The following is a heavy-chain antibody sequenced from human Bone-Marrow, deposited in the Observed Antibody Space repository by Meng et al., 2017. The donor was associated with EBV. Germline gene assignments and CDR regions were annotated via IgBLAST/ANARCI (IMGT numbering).Heavy chain of an antibody. V-gene: IGHV3-21*01. CDR1: GCTFSSYS. Sequence: EVQLVGSGGVQVMPGGSLRLSCPVSGCTFSSYSMNWVRQAPGKGLEWVSSISSSSSYIYYADSVKGRFTISRDNAKNSLYLQMNSLRAEDTAVYYCARDPFGGKAYCGGDCQDYWGQGTLVTVSS. D-gene: IGHD2-21*02. CDR3: ARDPFGGKAYCGGDCQDY. CDR2: ISSSSSYI. J-gene: IGHJ4*02.